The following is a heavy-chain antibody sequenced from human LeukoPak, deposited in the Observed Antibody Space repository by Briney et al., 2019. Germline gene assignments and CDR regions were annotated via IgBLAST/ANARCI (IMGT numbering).Heavy chain of an antibody. J-gene: IGHJ5*02. CDR3: AKGGLLFDP. D-gene: IGHD4/OR15-4a*01. CDR1: GFTFSNAW. CDR2: ISYDGSNK. V-gene: IGHV3-30*18. Sequence: PGGSLRLSCAASGFTFSNAWMSWVRQAPGKGLEWVAVISYDGSNKYYADSVKGRFTISRDNSKNTLYLQMNSLRAEDTAVYYCAKGGLLFDPWGQGTLVTVSS.